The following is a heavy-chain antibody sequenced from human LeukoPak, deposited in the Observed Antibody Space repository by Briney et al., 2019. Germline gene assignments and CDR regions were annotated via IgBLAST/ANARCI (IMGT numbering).Heavy chain of an antibody. CDR1: GGXISSSSYY. CDR3: ASDYGDYYFDY. J-gene: IGHJ4*02. D-gene: IGHD4-17*01. V-gene: IGHV4-39*01. Sequence: SETLSLTCTVSGGXISSSSYYWGWIRQPPGKGLDWIGSIYYSGSTYYNPSLKSRVTISVDTSKNQFSLKLSSVTAADTAVYYCASDYGDYYFDYWGQGTLVTVSS. CDR2: IYYSGST.